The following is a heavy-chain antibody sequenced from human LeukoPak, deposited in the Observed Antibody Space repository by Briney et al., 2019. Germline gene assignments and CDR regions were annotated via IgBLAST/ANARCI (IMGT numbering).Heavy chain of an antibody. CDR3: ARDYYDSSGKLGSRFDA. J-gene: IGHJ5*02. CDR1: GVSISSSHW. CDR2: IYHDGST. D-gene: IGHD3-22*01. Sequence: SETLSLTCGVSGVSISSSHWWTWVRQPPGKGLEWIGEIYHDGSTNYNPSLKSRVTISIDKSKNEFSLKLTSVTAADTAFYYCARDYYDSSGKLGSRFDAWGQGTLVTVSS. V-gene: IGHV4-4*02.